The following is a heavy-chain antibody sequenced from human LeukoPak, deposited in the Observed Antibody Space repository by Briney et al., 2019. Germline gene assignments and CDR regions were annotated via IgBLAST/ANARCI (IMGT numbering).Heavy chain of an antibody. CDR2: ISWNSDKI. D-gene: IGHD6-19*01. CDR1: GFTFDDYA. J-gene: IGHJ4*02. CDR3: ARVGGSGWFDY. Sequence: PGGSLRLSCAASGFTFDDYAMHWVRQAPGKGLEWVSGISWNSDKIGYADSVKGRFTISRDNAKNSLYLQMNSLRAEDTAVYYCARVGGSGWFDYWGQGTLVTVSS. V-gene: IGHV3-9*01.